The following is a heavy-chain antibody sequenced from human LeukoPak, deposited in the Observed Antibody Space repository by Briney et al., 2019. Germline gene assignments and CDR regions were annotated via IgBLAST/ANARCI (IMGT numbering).Heavy chain of an antibody. CDR1: GYTFTVYY. CDR3: ARASVDGDDAFDI. CDR2: INPNSGGT. V-gene: IGHV1-2*02. Sequence: ASVKVSCKASGYTFTVYYMHWVPHAPAQGLEWMGWINPNSGGTNYAQKFQGRVTMTRDTSISTAYMELSRLRSDDTAVYYCARASVDGDDAFDIWGQGTMVTVSS. J-gene: IGHJ3*02. D-gene: IGHD6-19*01.